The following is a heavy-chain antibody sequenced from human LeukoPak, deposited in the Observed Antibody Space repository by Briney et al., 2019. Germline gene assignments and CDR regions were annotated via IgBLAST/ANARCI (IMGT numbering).Heavy chain of an antibody. D-gene: IGHD3-22*01. Sequence: PGGSLRLSCAASGFTFSSYGMHWVRQAPGKGLEWVAVIWYGGSNKYYADSVKGRFTISRDNSKNTLYLQMNSLRAEDTAVYYCAKDLYYDSSGYSSLSAFDIWGQGTMVTVSS. CDR1: GFTFSSYG. CDR3: AKDLYYDSSGYSSLSAFDI. CDR2: IWYGGSNK. J-gene: IGHJ3*02. V-gene: IGHV3-30*02.